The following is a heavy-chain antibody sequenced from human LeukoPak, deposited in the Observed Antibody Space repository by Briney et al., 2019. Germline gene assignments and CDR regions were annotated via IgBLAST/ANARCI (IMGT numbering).Heavy chain of an antibody. CDR3: AVYSGYVGY. J-gene: IGHJ4*02. D-gene: IGHD5-12*01. Sequence: PSETLSLTCTVSGGSISSSSYYWGWIRQPPGKGLEWIGSIYYSGRTYYNPSLKSRVTISVDTSKNQFSLKLSSVTAADTAVYYCAVYSGYVGYWGQGTLVTVSS. V-gene: IGHV4-39*01. CDR2: IYYSGRT. CDR1: GGSISSSSYY.